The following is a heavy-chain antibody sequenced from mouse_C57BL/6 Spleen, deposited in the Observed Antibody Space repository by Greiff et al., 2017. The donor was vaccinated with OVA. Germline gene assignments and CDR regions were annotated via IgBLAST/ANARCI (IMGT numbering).Heavy chain of an antibody. V-gene: IGHV1-15*01. CDR1: GYTFTDYE. CDR3: TRRVTTGNFDV. Sequence: VQRVESGAELVRPGASVTLSCKASGYTFTDYEMHWVKQTPVHGLEWIGAIDPETGGTAYNQKFKGKAILTADKSSSTAYMELRSLTSEDSAVYYCTRRVTTGNFDVWGTGTTVTVSS. J-gene: IGHJ1*03. CDR2: IDPETGGT. D-gene: IGHD1-1*01.